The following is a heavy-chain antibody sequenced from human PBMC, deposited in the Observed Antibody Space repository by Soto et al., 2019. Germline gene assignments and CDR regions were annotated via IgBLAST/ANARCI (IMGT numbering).Heavy chain of an antibody. CDR1: GFTFSSYA. V-gene: IGHV3-30-3*01. J-gene: IGHJ6*02. D-gene: IGHD3-22*01. CDR3: ARGWGYFDSSGFPYLYAMDV. CDR2: ISYDGSNK. Sequence: GGSLRLSCAASGFTFSSYAMHWVRQAPGKGLEWVAVISYDGSNKYYVDSVKGRFTISRDNSKNTLYLQMTSLRAEDTALYYCARGWGYFDSSGFPYLYAMDVWGQGTTVTVSS.